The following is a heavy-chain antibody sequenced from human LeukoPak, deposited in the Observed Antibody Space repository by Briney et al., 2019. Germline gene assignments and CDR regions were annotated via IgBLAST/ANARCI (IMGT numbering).Heavy chain of an antibody. CDR2: ISRSGDDT. D-gene: IGHD3-10*01. J-gene: IGHJ4*02. CDR1: GFTFTSYP. V-gene: IGHV3-23*01. CDR3: AKDQLLG. Sequence: GASLRLSCAASGFTFTSYPMGWVRQAPGKGLEWVSSISRSGDDTYYADSVRGRFTISRDNSKNTLYLQMNSLRAEDTAIYYCAKDQLLGWGPGTQVTVSS.